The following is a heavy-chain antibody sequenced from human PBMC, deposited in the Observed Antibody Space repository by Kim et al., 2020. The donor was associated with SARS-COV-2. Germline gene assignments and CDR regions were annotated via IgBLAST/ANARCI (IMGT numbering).Heavy chain of an antibody. Sequence: GGNTYYADSVKGRFTISRDNSKNTLYLQMNSLRAEDTAVYYCARASLFDYWGQGTLVTVSS. D-gene: IGHD3-10*02. CDR2: GGNT. CDR3: ARASLFDY. J-gene: IGHJ4*02. V-gene: IGHV3-66*01.